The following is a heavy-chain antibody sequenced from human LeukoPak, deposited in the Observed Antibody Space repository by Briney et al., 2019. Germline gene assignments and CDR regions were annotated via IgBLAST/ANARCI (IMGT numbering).Heavy chain of an antibody. J-gene: IGHJ4*02. CDR2: ISGSGGST. D-gene: IGHD3-3*01. V-gene: IGHV3-23*01. CDR3: ARSYYDFWSGYYWGFDY. Sequence: SGGSLRLSCAASGFTFSSYAMSWVRQAPGKGLEWVSAISGSGGSTYYADSVKGRFTISRDNSKNTLYLQMNSLRAEDTAVYYCARSYYDFWSGYYWGFDYWGQGTLVTVSS. CDR1: GFTFSSYA.